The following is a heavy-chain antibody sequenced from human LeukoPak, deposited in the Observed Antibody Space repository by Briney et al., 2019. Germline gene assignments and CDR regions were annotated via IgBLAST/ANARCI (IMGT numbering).Heavy chain of an antibody. D-gene: IGHD6-19*01. CDR2: ISSTGSTK. CDR3: ARGYSSGWYFFAY. J-gene: IGHJ4*02. CDR1: GFTFSSYE. V-gene: IGHV3-48*03. Sequence: GGSLRLSCAASGFTFSSYEMNWVRQAPGRGLEWISYISSTGSTKYYGDSVKGRFTISRDNAKNSLWLQMNSLRAEDTAVYYCARGYSSGWYFFAYWGQGTLVTVSS.